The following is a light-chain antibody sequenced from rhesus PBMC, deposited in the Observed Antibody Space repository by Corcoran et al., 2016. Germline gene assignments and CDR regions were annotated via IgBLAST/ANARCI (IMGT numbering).Light chain of an antibody. CDR1: QGIRRE. CDR2: DAS. J-gene: IGKJ4*01. CDR3: LQIYTTPFT. Sequence: DIQMTQSPSSLSASVGDRVTLTCRASQGIRRELSWYQQKPGKAPTFLIYDASSLQTGVTSRLSGSGSGTDYTRTISSLQPGDVATYYCLQIYTTPFTFGGETKVEI. V-gene: IGKV1-94*01.